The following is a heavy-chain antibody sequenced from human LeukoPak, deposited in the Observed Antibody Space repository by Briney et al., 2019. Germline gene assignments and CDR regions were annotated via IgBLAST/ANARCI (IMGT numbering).Heavy chain of an antibody. CDR3: ARGYHDAFDI. CDR1: GFTFSSYA. CDR2: ISYDGSNK. Sequence: PGRSLRLSCAASGFTFSSYAMHWVRQAPGKGLEWVAVISYDGSNKYYADSVKGRFTISRDNSKNTLYLQMNSLRAEDTAVYYCARGYHDAFDIWGQGTMVTVSS. V-gene: IGHV3-30-3*01. J-gene: IGHJ3*02. D-gene: IGHD2-2*01.